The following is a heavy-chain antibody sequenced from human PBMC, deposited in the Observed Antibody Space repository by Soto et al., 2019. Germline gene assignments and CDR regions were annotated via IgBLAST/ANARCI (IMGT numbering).Heavy chain of an antibody. CDR1: GYTFTSYY. V-gene: IGHV1-46*01. CDR3: ARPYDSSGYYHEYYGMDV. D-gene: IGHD3-22*01. J-gene: IGHJ6*02. CDR2: INPSGGST. Sequence: GASVKVSCKASGYTFTSYYMRWVRQAPGQGLEWMGIINPSGGSTSYAQKFQGRVTMTRDTSTSTVYMELSSLRSEDTAVYYCARPYDSSGYYHEYYGMDVWGQGTTVTVSS.